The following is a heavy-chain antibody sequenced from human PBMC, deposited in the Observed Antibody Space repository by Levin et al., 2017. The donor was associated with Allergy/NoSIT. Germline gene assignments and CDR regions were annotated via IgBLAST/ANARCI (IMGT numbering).Heavy chain of an antibody. Sequence: SETLSLTCTVSGGSISSYYWSWIRQPPGKGLEWIGYIYYSGSTNYNPYLKSRVTISVDTSKNQFSLKLSSVTAADTAVYYCARSPRIAVAGWGFFDYWGQGTLVTVSS. CDR3: ARSPRIAVAGWGFFDY. CDR1: GGSISSYY. CDR2: IYYSGST. J-gene: IGHJ4*02. V-gene: IGHV4-59*01. D-gene: IGHD6-19*01.